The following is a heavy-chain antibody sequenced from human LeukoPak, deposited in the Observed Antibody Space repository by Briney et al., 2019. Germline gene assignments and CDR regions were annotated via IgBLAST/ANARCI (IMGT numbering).Heavy chain of an antibody. CDR1: GFTFSSYG. Sequence: PGGSLRLSCAASGFTFSSYGLHWVRQAPGKGLEGVALISSDGTNNYYANSVKGRFTISRDNSKNTLYLQMNSLRPEDTAVYYCAKDGPPTVTRGSFDYWGQGTLVTVSS. CDR2: ISSDGTNN. D-gene: IGHD4-11*01. V-gene: IGHV3-30*18. CDR3: AKDGPPTVTRGSFDY. J-gene: IGHJ4*02.